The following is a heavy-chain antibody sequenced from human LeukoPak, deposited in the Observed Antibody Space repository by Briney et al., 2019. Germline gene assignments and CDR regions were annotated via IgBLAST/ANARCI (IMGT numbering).Heavy chain of an antibody. Sequence: GGSLRLYCSASGFTFSGSAMHWVRQASGKGREGVGHVRSKAHNYATAYAVSVKGTFTISRDDSKNTAYLQMNSLKTEDTAVYYCTSVYGNLWSGYDCWGQGTLVTVSS. D-gene: IGHD3-3*01. CDR2: VRSKAHNYAT. J-gene: IGHJ4*02. V-gene: IGHV3-73*01. CDR1: GFTFSGSA. CDR3: TSVYGNLWSGYDC.